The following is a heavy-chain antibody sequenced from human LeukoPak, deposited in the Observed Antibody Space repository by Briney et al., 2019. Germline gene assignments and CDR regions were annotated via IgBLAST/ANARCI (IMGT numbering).Heavy chain of an antibody. CDR2: ISSSGGST. D-gene: IGHD5-24*01. V-gene: IGHV3-23*01. Sequence: GGSLRLSCAASGFTISSYAIGWVRQAPGKGLEWVSGISSSGGSTNYADSVKGRFTISRDNSKNTLYLQMNSLRAEDTAIYYCTRVGYIDEGIDYWGQGTLVTVSS. CDR3: TRVGYIDEGIDY. CDR1: GFTISSYA. J-gene: IGHJ4*02.